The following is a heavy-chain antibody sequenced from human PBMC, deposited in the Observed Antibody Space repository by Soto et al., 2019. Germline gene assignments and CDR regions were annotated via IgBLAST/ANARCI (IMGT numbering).Heavy chain of an antibody. CDR2: IYSGGST. V-gene: IGHV3-66*01. CDR3: ARERGYEYGMDV. Sequence: GGSLRLSCAASGFTVSSNYMSWVRQAPGKGLEWVSVIYSGGSTYYADSVKGRFTISRDNSKNTLYLQMNSLRAEDTAVYYCARERGYEYGMDVWGQGTTVTVSS. J-gene: IGHJ6*02. CDR1: GFTVSSNY.